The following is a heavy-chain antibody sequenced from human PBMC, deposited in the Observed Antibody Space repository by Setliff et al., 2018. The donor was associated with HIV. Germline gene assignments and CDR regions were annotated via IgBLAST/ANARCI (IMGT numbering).Heavy chain of an antibody. Sequence: ASVKVSCKASGYTFTTYSITWVRQAPGQGLEWMGWVSAYNGHTNFAQKFQGRVTMTTDTSSNTAYMELRNLRSDDTAIYYCARIDESITIFGVVSYPMDVWGKGTTVTVSS. CDR3: ARIDESITIFGVVSYPMDV. CDR1: GYTFTTYS. D-gene: IGHD3-3*01. CDR2: VSAYNGHT. J-gene: IGHJ6*03. V-gene: IGHV1-18*04.